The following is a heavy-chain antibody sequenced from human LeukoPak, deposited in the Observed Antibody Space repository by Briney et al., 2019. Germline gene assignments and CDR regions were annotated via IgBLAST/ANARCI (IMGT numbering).Heavy chain of an antibody. CDR3: ARRRELLAFDI. Sequence: GGSLRLSCAASGLTFSSYSMNWVRQAPGKGLEWVSSISSSSSYIYYADSVKGRFTISRDNAKNSLYLQMNSLRAEDTAVYYCARRRELLAFDIWGQRTMVTVSS. V-gene: IGHV3-21*01. D-gene: IGHD1-26*01. CDR2: ISSSSSYI. J-gene: IGHJ3*02. CDR1: GLTFSSYS.